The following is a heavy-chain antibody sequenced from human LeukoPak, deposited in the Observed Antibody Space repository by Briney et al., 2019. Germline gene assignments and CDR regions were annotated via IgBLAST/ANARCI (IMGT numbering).Heavy chain of an antibody. Sequence: PGGSLRLSCAASGFTFNDYGMSWVRQAPGKGLEWIGSIYYIGSTYYNPSLKRRVTISVDTSKNQFSLKLSSVTAADTAVYYCARPEITMVRGVIYYYMDVWGKGTTVSISS. CDR3: ARPEITMVRGVIYYYMDV. CDR2: IYYIGST. D-gene: IGHD3-10*01. J-gene: IGHJ6*03. CDR1: GFTFNDYG. V-gene: IGHV4-39*01.